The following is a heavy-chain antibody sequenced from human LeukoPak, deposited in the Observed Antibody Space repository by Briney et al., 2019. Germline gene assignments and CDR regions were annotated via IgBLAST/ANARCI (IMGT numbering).Heavy chain of an antibody. D-gene: IGHD3-22*01. CDR3: ARAPSEIGGYYPEYFRH. J-gene: IGHJ1*01. CDR2: IKSDGGT. V-gene: IGHV3-74*01. CDR1: GFTFSTYW. Sequence: GGSLRLSCAASGFTFSTYWMHWVRQAPGKGLVWVARIKSDGGTNYADSVKGRFTISRDNAKKTVSLQMNSLRPEDTGVYYCARAPSEIGGYYPEYFRHWGQGTLVTVSS.